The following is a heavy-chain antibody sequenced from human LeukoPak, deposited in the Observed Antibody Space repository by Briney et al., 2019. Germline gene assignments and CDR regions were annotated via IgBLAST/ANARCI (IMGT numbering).Heavy chain of an antibody. Sequence: PSETLSLTCAASGYSISSGYYWGWIRPPPGKGLEWIGSIYHSGSTYYNPSLKSRVTISVDTSKNQFSLKLSSVTAADTAVYYCARARYYGSGSKRGFDYWGQGTLVTVSS. J-gene: IGHJ4*02. D-gene: IGHD3-10*01. CDR3: ARARYYGSGSKRGFDY. V-gene: IGHV4-38-2*01. CDR2: IYHSGST. CDR1: GYSISSGYY.